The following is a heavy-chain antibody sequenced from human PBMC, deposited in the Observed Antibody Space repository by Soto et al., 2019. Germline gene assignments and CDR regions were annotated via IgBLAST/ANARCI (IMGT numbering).Heavy chain of an antibody. CDR2: IIPLLGMA. V-gene: IGHV1-69*02. D-gene: IGHD5-12*01. CDR1: GGTFSTHT. J-gene: IGHJ4*02. Sequence: SVKVSCKASGGTFSTHTISWVRQAPGQGLEWMGRIIPLLGMANYAQKFQGRVTIIADKSTTTAYMELSSLRSDDTAVYYCVRFRHGYNPHSGFDYWGQGTLVTVSS. CDR3: VRFRHGYNPHSGFDY.